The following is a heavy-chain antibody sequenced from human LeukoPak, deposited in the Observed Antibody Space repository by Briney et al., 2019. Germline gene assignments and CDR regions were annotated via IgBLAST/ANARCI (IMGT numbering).Heavy chain of an antibody. Sequence: PSETLSLTCTVSGDSINSNTYFWGWIRQPPGKGLEWIGSMYYSGTTYYKTSLKSRVTISVDTSKNQFSLKLNSATAADTAVYYCASHLIWGSSWYFDLWGRGTLVAVSS. CDR3: ASHLIWGSSWYFDL. J-gene: IGHJ2*01. D-gene: IGHD3-16*01. V-gene: IGHV4-39*01. CDR1: GDSINSNTYF. CDR2: MYYSGTT.